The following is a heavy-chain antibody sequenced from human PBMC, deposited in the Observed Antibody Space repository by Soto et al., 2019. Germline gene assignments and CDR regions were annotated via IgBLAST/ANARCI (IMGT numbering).Heavy chain of an antibody. J-gene: IGHJ4*02. CDR3: AREGDYGGNSCGLDY. CDR2: SIPILGIA. D-gene: IGHD4-17*01. V-gene: IGHV1-69*08. Sequence: QVQLVQSGAEVKKPGSSVKVSCQASGGTFSSYTISWVRQAPGQGLEWMGRSIPILGIANYAQKFQGRVTTTADKSNSTANMELGSLRSEDTAVYYCAREGDYGGNSCGLDYWGQGTLVTVSS. CDR1: GGTFSSYT.